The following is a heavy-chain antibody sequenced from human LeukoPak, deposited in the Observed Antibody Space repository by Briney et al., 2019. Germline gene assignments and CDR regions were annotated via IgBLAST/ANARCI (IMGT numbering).Heavy chain of an antibody. CDR1: GGSISRRSYY. V-gene: IGHV4-39*07. CDR3: ARSRRSPPNYFDY. CDR2: IYYSGST. J-gene: IGHJ4*02. D-gene: IGHD6-25*01. Sequence: PSETLSLTCTVSGGSISRRSYYWGWIRQPPGKGLEWIGSIYYSGSTYYNPSLKSRVTISVDTSKNQFSLKLSSVTAADTAVYYCARSRRSPPNYFDYWGQGTLVTVSS.